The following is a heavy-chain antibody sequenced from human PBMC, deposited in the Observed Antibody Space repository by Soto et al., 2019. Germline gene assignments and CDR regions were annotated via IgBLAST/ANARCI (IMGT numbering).Heavy chain of an antibody. V-gene: IGHV4-39*01. CDR2: IYYSVST. CDR3: ARHLNWESQQDY. Sequence: SETLSLTCTVSGGSISSSSYYWGWIRQPPGKGLEWIGSIYYSVSTYYNPSLKSRVTISVDTSKNQFSLKLSSVTAADTAVYYCARHLNWESQQDYWGQGTQVTVSS. J-gene: IGHJ4*02. CDR1: GGSISSSSYY. D-gene: IGHD7-27*01.